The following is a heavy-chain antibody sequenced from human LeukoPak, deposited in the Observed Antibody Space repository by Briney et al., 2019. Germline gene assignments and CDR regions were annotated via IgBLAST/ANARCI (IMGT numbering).Heavy chain of an antibody. CDR3: ARDQVSDTTGGFDP. V-gene: IGHV1-18*01. J-gene: IGHJ5*02. Sequence: GASVKVSFKASGYTFTSYGISWVRQAPGQGLEWMGWISAYNGNTNYAQKLQGRVTMTTDTSTSTAYMELRSLRSDDTAVYYCARDQVSDTTGGFDPWGQGTLVTVSS. D-gene: IGHD1-1*01. CDR1: GYTFTSYG. CDR2: ISAYNGNT.